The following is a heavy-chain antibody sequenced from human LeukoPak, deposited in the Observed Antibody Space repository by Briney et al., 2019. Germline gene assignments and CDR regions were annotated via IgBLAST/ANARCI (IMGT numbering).Heavy chain of an antibody. D-gene: IGHD3-22*01. Sequence: SETLSLTCTVSGASISSSYCTWIRQPAGAGLEWIGRISTAGITTYNPSFKSRVTMSVDMSKNQFSLKLTSVTAADTAVYYCARDQTYYVSSGYYYVTYLQHWGQGILVTVSS. CDR1: GASISSSY. V-gene: IGHV4-4*07. CDR3: ARDQTYYVSSGYYYVTYLQH. CDR2: ISTAGIT. J-gene: IGHJ1*01.